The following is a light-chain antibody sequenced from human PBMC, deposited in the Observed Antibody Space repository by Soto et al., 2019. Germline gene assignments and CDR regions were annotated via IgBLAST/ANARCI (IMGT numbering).Light chain of an antibody. CDR2: TAS. Sequence: DIQLTQSPSFLSASLGDRVTITCRASQGISSYLAWYQQKPGKDPNLLIHTASTLQSGVPSRFSGSGSGTEFTLTISSLQPEDFATYYCQQRNSYPITFGQGTRLEI. V-gene: IGKV1-9*01. J-gene: IGKJ5*01. CDR1: QGISSY. CDR3: QQRNSYPIT.